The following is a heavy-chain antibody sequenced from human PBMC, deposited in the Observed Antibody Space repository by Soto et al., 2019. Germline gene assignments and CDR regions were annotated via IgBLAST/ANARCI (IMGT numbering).Heavy chain of an antibody. V-gene: IGHV3-53*02. CDR2: TFTGGST. CDR1: GFTVTSNY. CDR3: AKKPPSSIQGWAFGMDV. J-gene: IGHJ6*02. D-gene: IGHD1-26*01. Sequence: EVQLVETGGGLIQPGGSLRLSCLASGFTVTSNYMIWVRQPPGKGLEWVSTTFTGGSTHYSDSVKGRFSVSRDNSKNTVYLHMNNLRVEDTAIYYCAKKPPSSIQGWAFGMDVWGQGTTVSVSS.